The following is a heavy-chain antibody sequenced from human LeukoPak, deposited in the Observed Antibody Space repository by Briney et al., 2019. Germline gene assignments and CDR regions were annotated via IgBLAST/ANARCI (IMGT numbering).Heavy chain of an antibody. CDR2: IRYDGSNK. CDR3: AKGTDSSSWYGYYMDV. D-gene: IGHD6-13*01. V-gene: IGHV3-30*02. CDR1: GFTFSSYG. J-gene: IGHJ6*03. Sequence: GGSLRLSCAASGFTFSSYGMHWVRQAPGKGLEWVAFIRYDGSNKYYADSVKGRFTISRDNSKNTLYLQMNSLRAEDTAVYYCAKGTDSSSWYGYYMDVWGKGTTVTVSS.